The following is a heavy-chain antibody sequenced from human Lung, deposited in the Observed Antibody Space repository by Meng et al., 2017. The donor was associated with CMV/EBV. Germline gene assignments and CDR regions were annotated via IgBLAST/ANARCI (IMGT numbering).Heavy chain of an antibody. CDR2: INHSGST. D-gene: IGHD3-3*01. J-gene: IGHJ6*02. CDR3: ARGRGFWSGSRYYYYGMDV. V-gene: IGHV4-34*01. Sequence: SETXSLTCAVYGGSFSGYYWSWIRQPPGKGLEWIGEINHSGSTNYNPSLKSRVTISVDTSKNQFSLKLSSVTAADTAVYYCARGRGFWSGSRYYYYGMDVWXQGTXVTVSS. CDR1: GGSFSGYY.